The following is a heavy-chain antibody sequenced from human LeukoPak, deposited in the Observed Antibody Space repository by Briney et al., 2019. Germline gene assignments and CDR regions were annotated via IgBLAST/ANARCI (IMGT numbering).Heavy chain of an antibody. V-gene: IGHV3-66*01. CDR2: MFSSGST. CDR3: ARGYERHAFDI. Sequence: GGSLRLSCAASGFTFSSYTMNWVRQAPGKGLEWVSVMFSSGSTFYADSVKGRFTISRDNSKNTLYLQMNSLRAEDTAVYYCARGYERHAFDIWGQGTMVTVSS. J-gene: IGHJ3*02. CDR1: GFTFSSYT. D-gene: IGHD1-1*01.